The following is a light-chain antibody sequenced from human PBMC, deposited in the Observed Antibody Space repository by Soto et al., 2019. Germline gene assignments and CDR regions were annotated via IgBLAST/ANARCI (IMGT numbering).Light chain of an antibody. CDR1: QSVLYSSNNKNY. J-gene: IGKJ4*01. V-gene: IGKV4-1*01. CDR3: QQYYSSPLT. Sequence: DIVMTQSPDSLAVSLGERANINCKSSQSVLYSSNNKNYLAWYQQKPGQPXKXXIYWASTRESGVPDRFSGSGSGTDFTLTIGSLQAEDVAVYYCQQYYSSPLTFGGGTKVDIK. CDR2: WAS.